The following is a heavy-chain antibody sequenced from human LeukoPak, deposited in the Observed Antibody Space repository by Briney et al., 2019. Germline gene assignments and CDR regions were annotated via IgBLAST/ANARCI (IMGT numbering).Heavy chain of an antibody. V-gene: IGHV3-30*02. CDR2: IRYDGSNK. CDR3: AKGDDFWSGYHSALGV. CDR1: GFTFSSYG. D-gene: IGHD3-3*01. Sequence: GGSLRLSCAASGFTFSSYGMHWVRQAPGKGLEWVAFIRYDGSNKYYADSVKGRFTISRDNSKNTLYLQMNSLRAEDTAVYYCAKGDDFWSGYHSALGVWGKGTTVTASS. J-gene: IGHJ6*04.